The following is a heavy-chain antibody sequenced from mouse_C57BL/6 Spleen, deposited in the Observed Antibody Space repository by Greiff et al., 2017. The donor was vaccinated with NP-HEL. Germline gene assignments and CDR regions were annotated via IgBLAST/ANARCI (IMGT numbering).Heavy chain of an antibody. J-gene: IGHJ2*01. CDR3: ARDPNSYYFDY. Sequence: EVQLVESGGGLVKPGGSLKLSCAASGFTFSSYAMSWVRQTPEKRLEWVATISDGGSYTYYPDNVKGRFTISRDNAKNNLYLQMSHLKSEDTAMYYCARDPNSYYFDYWGQGTTLTVSS. V-gene: IGHV5-4*01. CDR2: ISDGGSYT. D-gene: IGHD4-1*02. CDR1: GFTFSSYA.